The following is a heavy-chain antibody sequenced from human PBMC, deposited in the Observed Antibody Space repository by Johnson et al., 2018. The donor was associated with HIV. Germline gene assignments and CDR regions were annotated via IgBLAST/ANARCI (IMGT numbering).Heavy chain of an antibody. V-gene: IGHV3-11*04. CDR3: AKVGATVVTPRGEAFDI. CDR1: GFTFSDYY. Sequence: QVQLVESGGGVVQPGRSLRLSCAASGFTFSDYYMTWIRQAPGKGLEWLSFISSSGDIIRYADSVKGRFTISRDNAKNTLYLQMNSLRAEATAVYYLAKVGATVVTPRGEAFDIWGQGAMVTVSS. J-gene: IGHJ3*02. D-gene: IGHD4-23*01. CDR2: ISSSGDII.